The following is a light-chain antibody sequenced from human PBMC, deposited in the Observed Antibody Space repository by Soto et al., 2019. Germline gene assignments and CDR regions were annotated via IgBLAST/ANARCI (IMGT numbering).Light chain of an antibody. V-gene: IGKV3-20*01. J-gene: IGKJ1*01. CDR2: AAS. CDR3: QHYSSSRWT. CDR1: QSVSSSY. Sequence: EIVLTQSPGTLSLSPGERATLSCRASQSVSSSYLAWYQQKPGQAPRLLIYAASSRATGIPDRFSGGGSGTDFTLTISGLEPEDFAVYYCQHYSSSRWTFGQGTKVDIK.